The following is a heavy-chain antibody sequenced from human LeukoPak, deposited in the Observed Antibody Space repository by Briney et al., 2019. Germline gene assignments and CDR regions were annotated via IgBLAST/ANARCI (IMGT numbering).Heavy chain of an antibody. CDR1: GFTFSSYG. CDR3: ARDRLFAGSSGYGYFDY. V-gene: IGHV3-33*01. CDR2: IWYDGSNK. J-gene: IGHJ4*02. D-gene: IGHD6-19*01. Sequence: SLRLSRAASGFTFSSYGMHWVRQAPGKGLEWVAVIWYDGSNKYYADSVKGRFTISRDNSKNTLHLQMNSLRAEDTAVYYCARDRLFAGSSGYGYFDYWGQGTLVTVSS.